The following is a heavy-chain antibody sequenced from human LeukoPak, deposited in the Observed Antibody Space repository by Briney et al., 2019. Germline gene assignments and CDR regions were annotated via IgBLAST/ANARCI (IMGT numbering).Heavy chain of an antibody. CDR2: ISSSSSNI. V-gene: IGHV3-48*01. D-gene: IGHD6-6*01. CDR1: GFTFSSYS. CDR3: ARGGSKQRDIGPRGIAARGDY. Sequence: GGSLRLSCAASGFTFSSYSMNWVRQAPGKGLEWVSYISSSSSNIYYVDSVKGRFTISRDNAKNSLYLQMNDLRADDTAVYYCARGGSKQRDIGPRGIAARGDYWGQGTLVTVSS. J-gene: IGHJ4*02.